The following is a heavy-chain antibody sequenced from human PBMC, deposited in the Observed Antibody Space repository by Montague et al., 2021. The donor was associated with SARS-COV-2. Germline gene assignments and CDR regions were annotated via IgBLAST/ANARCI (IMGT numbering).Heavy chain of an antibody. V-gene: IGHV3-23*01. CDR2: INYRGT. D-gene: IGHD2/OR15-2a*01. CDR3: TRGLYAAYH. CDR1: GFTFSDYA. Sequence: SLRLSCAASGFTFSDYAMNWVRQAPGKGLVWASSINYRGTYYADSVRGRFTISRDNSKNTLYLQMHSLRAEDTAVYYCTRGLYAAYHWGQGTLVTVSS. J-gene: IGHJ4*02.